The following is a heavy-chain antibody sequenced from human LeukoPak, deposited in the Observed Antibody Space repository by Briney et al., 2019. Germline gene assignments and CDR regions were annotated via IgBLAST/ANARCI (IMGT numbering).Heavy chain of an antibody. CDR3: ARDSSTLGDAIMTGDENGMNV. CDR2: INTNTGKA. V-gene: IGHV7-4-1*02. CDR1: GYIFNTYA. D-gene: IGHD7-27*01. Sequence: ASVKVSCKASGYIFNTYAINWVRQAPGQGLEWMGWINTNTGKASYAQGFTGRFVFSSDTSVSTTYLQNTGLKAEDTAVYYCARDSSTLGDAIMTGDENGMNVWGQGTTVIVSS. J-gene: IGHJ6*02.